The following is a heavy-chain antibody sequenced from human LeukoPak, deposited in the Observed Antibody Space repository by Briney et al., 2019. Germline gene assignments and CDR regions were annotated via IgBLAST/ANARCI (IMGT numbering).Heavy chain of an antibody. V-gene: IGHV3-66*01. CDR2: IYSGGST. CDR1: GFTVSSNY. D-gene: IGHD1-26*01. Sequence: PGGSLRLSCAASGFTVSSNYMSWVRQAPGKGLEWVSVIYSGGSTYYADSVKGRFTISRDNSKNTLYLQMNSLRAEDTAMYYCARGDGSYLVGYVFDIWGQGTMVTVSS. CDR3: ARGDGSYLVGYVFDI. J-gene: IGHJ3*02.